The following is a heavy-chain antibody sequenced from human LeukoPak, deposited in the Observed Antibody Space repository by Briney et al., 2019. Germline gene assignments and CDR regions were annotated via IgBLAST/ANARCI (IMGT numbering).Heavy chain of an antibody. J-gene: IGHJ4*02. CDR1: GDSVSSSNW. V-gene: IGHV4-39*01. CDR2: IYYSGST. D-gene: IGHD2-15*01. CDR3: ACGRAVVAWGY. Sequence: PSETLSLTCAVSGDSVSSSNWWNWVRQPPGKGLEWIGSIYYSGSTYYNPSLKSRVTISVDTSENQFSLKLSSVTAADTAVYYCACGRAVVAWGYWGQGTLVTVSS.